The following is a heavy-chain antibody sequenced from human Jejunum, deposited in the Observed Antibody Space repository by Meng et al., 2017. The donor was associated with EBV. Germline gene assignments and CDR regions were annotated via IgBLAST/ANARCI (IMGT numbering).Heavy chain of an antibody. V-gene: IGHV4-4*02. D-gene: IGHD5-12*01. CDR3: ATSMSGYSYGYS. J-gene: IGHJ5*02. Sequence: GSGLGRGEPAGTLTLTCAVYGASISSSHWWSWVRQAPGEGLEWIGEIYYTGRTNYNPSLKSRVSMSIDKSKNQFSLNLNSVTVADTAVYYCATSMSGYSYGYSWGQGTLVTVSS. CDR1: GASISSSHW. CDR2: IYYTGRT.